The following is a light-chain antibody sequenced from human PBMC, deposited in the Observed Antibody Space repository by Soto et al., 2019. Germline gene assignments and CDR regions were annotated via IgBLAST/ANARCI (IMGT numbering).Light chain of an antibody. CDR3: SSYRRGPLYV. CDR2: GVK. CDR1: GRDIGAYDY. Sequence: QSVLTQPASVSGSPGQSITISCTGSGRDIGAYDYVSWYQQHPGKAPKLLIYGVKNRPSGVSYRFSASKSAFTASLTISGLQAEDEAHYYCSSYRRGPLYVFGNGTKVTVL. V-gene: IGLV2-14*01. J-gene: IGLJ1*01.